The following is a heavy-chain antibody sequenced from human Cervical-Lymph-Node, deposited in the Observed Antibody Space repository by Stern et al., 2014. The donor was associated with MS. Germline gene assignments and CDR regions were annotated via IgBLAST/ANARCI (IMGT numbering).Heavy chain of an antibody. CDR3: AHMHSYALFDY. V-gene: IGHV2-5*02. CDR1: GFSLSTSGVG. Sequence: QVTLKESGPTLVKPTQTLTLTCTFSGFSLSTSGVGVGWIRQTPGKALEWLALIYWDDDKRYSPSLKSRLTIPKDTSKNQVVLTMTNMDPVDTATYYCAHMHSYALFDYWGQGTLVTVSS. D-gene: IGHD5-18*01. J-gene: IGHJ4*02. CDR2: IYWDDDK.